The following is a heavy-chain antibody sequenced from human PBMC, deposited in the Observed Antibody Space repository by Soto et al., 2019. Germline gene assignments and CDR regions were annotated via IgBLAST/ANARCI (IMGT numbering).Heavy chain of an antibody. J-gene: IGHJ6*02. Sequence: QLGGPLRLSCAASGFTVSSNYMSWVRQAPGKGLEWVSVIYSGGSTYYADSVKGRFTISRDNSKNTLYLQMNSLRAEDTAVYYCASTGYSSSWFYYGMDVWGQGTTVTVSS. CDR3: ASTGYSSSWFYYGMDV. V-gene: IGHV3-53*01. CDR2: IYSGGST. D-gene: IGHD6-13*01. CDR1: GFTVSSNY.